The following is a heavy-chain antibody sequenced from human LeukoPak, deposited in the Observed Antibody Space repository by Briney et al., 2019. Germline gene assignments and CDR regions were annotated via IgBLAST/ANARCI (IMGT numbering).Heavy chain of an antibody. Sequence: GGSLRLSCAASGFTFSSHWMSWVRQAPGKGLEWVATIKEDGSEKYYVDSVKGRFTISRDNPKNSLYLQMNSLRAEDTALYFCARGSSPDDGLTGYYDGYFDYWGQGTLVTVSS. CDR1: GFTFSSHW. CDR2: IKEDGSEK. CDR3: ARGSSPDDGLTGYYDGYFDY. V-gene: IGHV3-7*01. J-gene: IGHJ4*02. D-gene: IGHD3-9*01.